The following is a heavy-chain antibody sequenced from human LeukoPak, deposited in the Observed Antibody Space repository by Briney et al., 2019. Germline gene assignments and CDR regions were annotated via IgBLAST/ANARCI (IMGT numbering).Heavy chain of an antibody. CDR3: ARASTVTPNFDY. CDR2: INPNSGVT. CDR1: EYTFTGYY. J-gene: IGHJ4*02. Sequence: RASVKVSCKASEYTFTGYYIHWVRQAPGQGLEWMGWINPNSGVTNYAQKFQGRVTMTRDTSISTAYMELSRLRSDDTAVSYCARASTVTPNFDYWGQGTLVTVSS. V-gene: IGHV1-2*02. D-gene: IGHD4-17*01.